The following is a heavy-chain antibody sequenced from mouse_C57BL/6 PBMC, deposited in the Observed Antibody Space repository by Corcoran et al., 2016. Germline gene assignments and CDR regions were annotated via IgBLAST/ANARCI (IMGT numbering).Heavy chain of an antibody. J-gene: IGHJ2*01. CDR1: GYILTAYG. CDR2: INTYSGVP. Sequence: QIQMVQSGPEMKNPRVTVKISCKGSGYILTAYGMSLVKQAPGKGFKWMGWINTYSGVPTYADDFKGRFAFSLETSASTAYLQINNLKNEDTATYFCARSIYYGSMGGNWGQGTTLTVSS. CDR3: ARSIYYGSMGGN. V-gene: IGHV9-3*01. D-gene: IGHD1-1*01.